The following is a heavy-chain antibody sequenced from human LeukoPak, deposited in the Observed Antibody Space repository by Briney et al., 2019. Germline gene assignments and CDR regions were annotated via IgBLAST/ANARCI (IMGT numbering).Heavy chain of an antibody. V-gene: IGHV3-30-3*01. J-gene: IGHJ6*02. D-gene: IGHD2-2*01. CDR3: ARDPLYCSSTSCYDDYYYGMDV. CDR1: GFTFSSYA. Sequence: GGSLRLSCAASGFTFSSYAMPWVRQAPGKGLEWVAVISYDGSNKYYADSVKGRFTISRDNSKNTLYLQMNSLRAEDTAVYYCARDPLYCSSTSCYDDYYYGMDVWGQGTTVTVSS. CDR2: ISYDGSNK.